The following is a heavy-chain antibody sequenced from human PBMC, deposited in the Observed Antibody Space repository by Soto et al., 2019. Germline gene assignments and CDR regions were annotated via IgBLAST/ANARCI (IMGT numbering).Heavy chain of an antibody. Sequence: QVQLVQSGAEVKKPGASVKVSCKGSGYSFRSYDITWVRQAPGQGLEWMGWVHPETGSTGYAQRFQGRVSMTSDTXXXXXXXELXXXXXXXXXXXYCARVRXXXXXXXXWG. CDR2: VHPETGST. CDR1: GYSFRSYD. CDR3: ARVRXXXXXXXX. J-gene: IGHJ1*01. V-gene: IGHV1-8*02. D-gene: IGHD3-10*01.